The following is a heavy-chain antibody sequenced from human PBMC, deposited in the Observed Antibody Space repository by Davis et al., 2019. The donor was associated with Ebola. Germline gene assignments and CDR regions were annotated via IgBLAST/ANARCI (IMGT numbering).Heavy chain of an antibody. D-gene: IGHD6-19*01. CDR3: AKDTSAVAGTMDY. V-gene: IGHV3-9*01. CDR1: GFTFDDYA. Sequence: PGGSLRLSCAASGFTFDDYAMYWVRQAPGKGLEWVSGITWNSDRTGYADSVKGRFTISRDNSKNSLYLQMNSLRTEDTALYYCAKDTSAVAGTMDYWGQGTLVTVSS. J-gene: IGHJ4*02. CDR2: ITWNSDRT.